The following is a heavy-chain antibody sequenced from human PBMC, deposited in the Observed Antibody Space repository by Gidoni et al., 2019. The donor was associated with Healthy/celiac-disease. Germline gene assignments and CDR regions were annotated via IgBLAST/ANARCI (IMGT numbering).Heavy chain of an antibody. CDR2: IWYDGINK. CDR3: ARERDYGDYAFAY. D-gene: IGHD4-17*01. CDR1: GFTLSSYG. Sequence: QVQLVESGGGVVQPGRSLRLSCAESGFTLSSYGMPWVRQAPGKGLGLVAGIWYDGINKYYADSVKGRFTISRDNSKNTLYLQMNSRRAEDTAVYYCARERDYGDYAFAYWGQGPLVTVSA. J-gene: IGHJ4*02. V-gene: IGHV3-33*01.